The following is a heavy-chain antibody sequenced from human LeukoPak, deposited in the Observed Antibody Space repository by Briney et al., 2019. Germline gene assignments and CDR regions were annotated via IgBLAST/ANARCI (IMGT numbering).Heavy chain of an antibody. V-gene: IGHV3-23*01. J-gene: IGHJ4*02. CDR3: AKAGDYSNFDY. D-gene: IGHD4-11*01. CDR2: ISGSDGST. Sequence: RSLRLSCAASGFTLTYYAMNWVRQAPGKGLEWVSAISGSDGSTYYADSVKGRFTISRDNSKNTLYLQMNSLRAEDTAVYYCAKAGDYSNFDYWGQGTLVTVSS. CDR1: GFTLTYYA.